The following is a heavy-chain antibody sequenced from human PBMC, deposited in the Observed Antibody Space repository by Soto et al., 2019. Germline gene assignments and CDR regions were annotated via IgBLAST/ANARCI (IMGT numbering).Heavy chain of an antibody. CDR2: VSGSGGTT. CDR1: GFTFSSYA. V-gene: IGHV3-23*01. CDR3: AGYNWYY. D-gene: IGHD1-1*01. Sequence: EVQLLESGGGLVQPGGSLRLSCAASGFTFSSYAMSWFRQPPGKGLEWVSAVSGSGGTTYYEDSVRGRFTISRDNSKNTLYLQMNSLRVEDTAIYYCAGYNWYYWGQGTLVTISS. J-gene: IGHJ4*02.